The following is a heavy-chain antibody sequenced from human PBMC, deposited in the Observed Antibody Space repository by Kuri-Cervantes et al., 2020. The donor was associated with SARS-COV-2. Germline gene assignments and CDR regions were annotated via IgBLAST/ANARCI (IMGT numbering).Heavy chain of an antibody. CDR1: GYSISSGYY. CDR2: ISSSGSTI. J-gene: IGHJ4*02. Sequence: LSLTCAVSGYSISSGYYWGWIRQPPGKGLEWVSYISSSGSTIYYADSVKGRFTISRDNAKNSLYLQMNSLRAEDTAVYYCARDLRLGKSLDYWGQGTLVTVSS. V-gene: IGHV3-11*04. D-gene: IGHD3-16*01. CDR3: ARDLRLGKSLDY.